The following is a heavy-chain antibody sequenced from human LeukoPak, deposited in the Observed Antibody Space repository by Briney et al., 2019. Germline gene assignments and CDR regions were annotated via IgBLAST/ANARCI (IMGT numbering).Heavy chain of an antibody. CDR3: GKDETTSGINYFHD. Sequence: PGGSLRLSCAASGFTFSTYAMSWVRQAPGEGLEWVSGIIGSGGGRYYADYVKGRFTISRDNSRNTLSLDMSSLRAEDTAIYFCGKDETTSGINYFHDWGHGILVTVSS. V-gene: IGHV3-23*01. CDR2: IIGSGGGR. CDR1: GFTFSTYA. D-gene: IGHD1-1*01. J-gene: IGHJ4*03.